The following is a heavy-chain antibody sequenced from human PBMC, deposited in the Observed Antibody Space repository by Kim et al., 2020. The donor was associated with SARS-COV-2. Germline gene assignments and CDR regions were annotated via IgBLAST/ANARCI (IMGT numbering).Heavy chain of an antibody. Sequence: TYYADSAMGRVAISRDQSTNTMYLQMKRLRAEDTAVYYCAEDRIRLDFDYWGQGTLVTVSS. J-gene: IGHJ4*02. D-gene: IGHD1-1*01. CDR2: T. CDR3: AEDRIRLDFDY. V-gene: IGHV3-23*01.